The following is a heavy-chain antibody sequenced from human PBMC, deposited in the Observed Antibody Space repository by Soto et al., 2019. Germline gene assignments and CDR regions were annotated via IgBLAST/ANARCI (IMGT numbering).Heavy chain of an antibody. CDR2: IIPIFGTA. CDR3: ARAQNCGGDCYSFAFDI. Sequence: QVQLVQSGAEVKKPGSSVKVSCKASGGTFSSYAISWVRQAPGQGLEWMGGIIPIFGTANYAKKFQGRVTITADESTSTAYMELSSLRSEDTAVYYCARAQNCGGDCYSFAFDIWGQGTMVTVSS. V-gene: IGHV1-69*01. D-gene: IGHD2-21*01. CDR1: GGTFSSYA. J-gene: IGHJ3*02.